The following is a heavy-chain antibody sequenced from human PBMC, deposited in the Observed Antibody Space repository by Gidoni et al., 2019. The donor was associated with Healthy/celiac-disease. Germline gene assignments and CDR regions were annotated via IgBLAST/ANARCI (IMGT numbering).Heavy chain of an antibody. J-gene: IGHJ4*02. CDR2: ST. Sequence: STYYNPSLKSRVTISVDTSKNQFSLKLSSVTAADTAVYYCARAGQQLDIDYWGQGTLVTVSS. D-gene: IGHD6-13*01. V-gene: IGHV4-31*02. CDR3: ARAGQQLDIDY.